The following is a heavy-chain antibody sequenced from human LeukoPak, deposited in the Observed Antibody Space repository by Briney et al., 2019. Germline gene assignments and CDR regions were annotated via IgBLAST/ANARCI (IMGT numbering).Heavy chain of an antibody. J-gene: IGHJ6*02. Sequence: GGSLRLSCVASGFTFSNYWMTWVRQAPGKGLEWVASIKQDGSEVYYVDSVKGRFTFSRDNAKKSMYLQMNSLRVEDTAVYYCARDLGTRYYGMDVWGQGTTVTVSS. CDR2: IKQDGSEV. V-gene: IGHV3-7*03. CDR1: GFTFSNYW. CDR3: ARDLGTRYYGMDV.